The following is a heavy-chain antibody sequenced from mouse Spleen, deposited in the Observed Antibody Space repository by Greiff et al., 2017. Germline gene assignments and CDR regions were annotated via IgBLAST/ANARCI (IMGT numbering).Heavy chain of an antibody. CDR1: GFTFSDYG. V-gene: IGHV5-17*01. CDR2: ISSGSSTI. J-gene: IGHJ1*01. D-gene: IGHD1-1*01. Sequence: EVKLVESGGGLVKPGGSLKLSCAASGFTFSDYGMHWVRQAPEKGLEWVAYISSGSSTIYYADTVKGRFTISRDNAKNTLFLQMTSLRSEDTAMYYCARYYGTLNWYFDVWGAGTTVTVSS. CDR3: ARYYGTLNWYFDV.